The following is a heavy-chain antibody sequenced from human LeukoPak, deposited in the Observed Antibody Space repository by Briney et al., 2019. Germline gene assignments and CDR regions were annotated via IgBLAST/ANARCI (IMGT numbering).Heavy chain of an antibody. CDR3: ASGQLYTGSYLFDF. J-gene: IGHJ4*02. D-gene: IGHD1-26*01. Sequence: PGGSLRLSCAASGFAFSNDEMNWVREAPGKGLEWVSYISSVGTFIYYADSVKGRFSLSRENAKNSRFLQMNSLRAEDTAVYYCASGQLYTGSYLFDFWGQGTLVTVSS. CDR2: ISSVGTFI. V-gene: IGHV3-48*03. CDR1: GFAFSNDE.